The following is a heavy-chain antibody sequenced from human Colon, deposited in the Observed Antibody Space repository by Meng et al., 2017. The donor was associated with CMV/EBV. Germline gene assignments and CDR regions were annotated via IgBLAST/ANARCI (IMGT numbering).Heavy chain of an antibody. Sequence: GGSLRLSCAVSGFTFGDYYMTWIRQAPGKGLEWISHISSGGNSMHFADSVKGRFTISRDNAKNSLYLQMNSLRAEDTAVYYCARGSAVRFTTFNMDYFDYWGQGTLVTVSS. CDR3: ARGSAVRFTTFNMDYFDY. CDR2: ISSGGNSM. CDR1: GFTFGDYY. V-gene: IGHV3-11*04. D-gene: IGHD3-3*01. J-gene: IGHJ4*02.